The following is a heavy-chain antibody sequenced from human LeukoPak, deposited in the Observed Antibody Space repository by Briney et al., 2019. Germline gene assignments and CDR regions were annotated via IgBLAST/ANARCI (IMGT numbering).Heavy chain of an antibody. CDR2: ISYDGSNK. D-gene: IGHD3-10*01. CDR1: GFTFSSYA. Sequence: GGSLRLSCAASGFTFSSYAMHWVRQAPGKGLEWVAVISYDGSNKYYADSVKGRFTISRDNAKNSLYLQINSLRAEDTAVYYCASPFDGSGSYYNAHWGQGTLVTVSS. CDR3: ASPFDGSGSYYNAH. V-gene: IGHV3-30*04. J-gene: IGHJ4*02.